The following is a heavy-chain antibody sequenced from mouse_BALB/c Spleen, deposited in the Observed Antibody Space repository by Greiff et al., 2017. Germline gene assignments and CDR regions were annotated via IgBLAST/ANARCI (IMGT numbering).Heavy chain of an antibody. CDR3: KRVYGSSFDY. CDR1: GFNIKDYY. D-gene: IGHD1-1*01. Sequence: VHVKQSGAELVRSGASVKLSCTASGFNIKDYYMHWVKQRPEQGLEWIGWIDPENGDTEYAPKFQGKATMTADTSSNTAYLQLSSLTSEDTAVYYCKRVYGSSFDYWGQGTTLTVSS. CDR2: IDPENGDT. J-gene: IGHJ2*01. V-gene: IGHV14-4*02.